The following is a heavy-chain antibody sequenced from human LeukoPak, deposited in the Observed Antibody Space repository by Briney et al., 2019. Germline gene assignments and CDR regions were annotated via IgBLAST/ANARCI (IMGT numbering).Heavy chain of an antibody. J-gene: IGHJ6*02. V-gene: IGHV3-30*02. CDR2: IRHAGTET. Sequence: VGSLRLSCAASGFTFSTYGMHWLRQAPGKGPESVALIRHAGTETYHAESVKGRFTISRDDSKNTFYLQMNSLRAEDTAVYYCAKANRDHLSHYYGVDVWGQGTTVVVSS. D-gene: IGHD3-10*01. CDR1: GFTFSTYG. CDR3: AKANRDHLSHYYGVDV.